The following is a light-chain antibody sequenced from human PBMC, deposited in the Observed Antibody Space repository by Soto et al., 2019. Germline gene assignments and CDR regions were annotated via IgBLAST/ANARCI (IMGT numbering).Light chain of an antibody. CDR2: GAS. V-gene: IGKV3-11*01. Sequence: EIVLTQSPATLSLSPGEIATLSFRASQSVSSYLAWYQQEPGQAPRLLIYGASTRPIGIPDRFSGSGSGTDFTLTISRLEPEDVAVYYCQQYKKWPRTFGHGTKVDIK. CDR1: QSVSSY. CDR3: QQYKKWPRT. J-gene: IGKJ1*01.